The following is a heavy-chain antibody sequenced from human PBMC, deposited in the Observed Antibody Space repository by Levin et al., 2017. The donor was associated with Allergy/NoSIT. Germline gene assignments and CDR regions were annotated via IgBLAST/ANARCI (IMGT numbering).Heavy chain of an antibody. Sequence: SETLSLTCAVYGGSFSGYYWSWIRQPPGKGLEWIGEINHSGSTNYNPSLKSRVTISVDTSKNQFSLKLSSVTAADTAVYYCARGPDYDSSGQHGEFDYWGQGTLVTVSS. CDR3: ARGPDYDSSGQHGEFDY. CDR1: GGSFSGYY. J-gene: IGHJ4*02. CDR2: INHSGST. V-gene: IGHV4-34*01. D-gene: IGHD3-22*01.